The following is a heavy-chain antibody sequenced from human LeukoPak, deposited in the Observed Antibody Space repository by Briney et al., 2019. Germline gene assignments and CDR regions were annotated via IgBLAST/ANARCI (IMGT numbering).Heavy chain of an antibody. CDR1: GFTVSSNY. Sequence: GGSLRLSCAASGFTVSSNYMSWVRQAPGKGLEWVSVIYSGGSTYYADSVKGRFTISRDNSKNTLYLQMNSLRAEDTAVYYCARETPSRDGYSYFDYWGQGTLVTVSS. CDR2: IYSGGST. D-gene: IGHD5-24*01. V-gene: IGHV3-53*01. CDR3: ARETPSRDGYSYFDY. J-gene: IGHJ4*02.